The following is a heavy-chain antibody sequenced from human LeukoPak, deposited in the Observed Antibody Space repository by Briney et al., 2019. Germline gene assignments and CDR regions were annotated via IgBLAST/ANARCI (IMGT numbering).Heavy chain of an antibody. V-gene: IGHV3-11*01. D-gene: IGHD5-24*01. CDR2: ISSSGSTI. Sequence: GGSLRLSCAASGFNFSDYYMSWIRQPPGKGLEWVSYISSSGSTIYYADSVKGRFTISRDNAKNSLYLQMDSLRAEDTAVYYCARLGRWLQLGYFQHWGQGTLVTVSS. CDR3: ARLGRWLQLGYFQH. J-gene: IGHJ1*01. CDR1: GFNFSDYY.